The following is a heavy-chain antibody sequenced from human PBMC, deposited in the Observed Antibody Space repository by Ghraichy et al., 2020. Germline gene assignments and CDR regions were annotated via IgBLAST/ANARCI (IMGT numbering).Heavy chain of an antibody. D-gene: IGHD5-18*01. CDR1: GFTFSSYG. CDR2: IWYDGSNK. J-gene: IGHJ4*02. CDR3: ARDISSVDTAMAADY. V-gene: IGHV3-33*01. Sequence: GGSLRLSCAASGFTFSSYGMHWVRQAPGKGLEWVAVIWYDGSNKYYADSVKGRFTISRDNSKNTLYLQMNSLRAEDTAVYYCARDISSVDTAMAADYWGQGTLVTVSS.